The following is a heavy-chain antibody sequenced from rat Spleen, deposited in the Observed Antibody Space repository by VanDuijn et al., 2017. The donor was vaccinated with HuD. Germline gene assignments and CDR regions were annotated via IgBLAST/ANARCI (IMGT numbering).Heavy chain of an antibody. V-gene: IGHV5S10*01. CDR2: IIYDGSRT. J-gene: IGHJ2*01. D-gene: IGHD1-10*01. Sequence: EVQLVESGGGLVQPGRSMKLSCAASGFTFSNYGMAWVRQAPKKGLEWVVTIIYDGSRTYYRDSVKGRFTISRDNAKCTLYLQMRSLRSEDKATYYCATGANYYFDCWGEGVMGTVSS. CDR1: GFTFSNYG. CDR3: ATGANYYFDC.